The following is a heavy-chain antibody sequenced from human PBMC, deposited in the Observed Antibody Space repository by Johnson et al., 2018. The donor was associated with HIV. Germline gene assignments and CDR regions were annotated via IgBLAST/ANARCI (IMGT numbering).Heavy chain of an antibody. V-gene: IGHV3-7*05. D-gene: IGHD7-27*01. Sequence: VQLVESGGGVVQPVGSLRLSCAASGFTFSSYAMSWVRQAPGKGLEWVANIKEDGSEKYYVDSVKGRFTISRDNSKNTLYLQMNSLRAEDTAVYYCAKGDWGSPIWGQGTMVTVSS. J-gene: IGHJ3*02. CDR2: IKEDGSEK. CDR3: AKGDWGSPI. CDR1: GFTFSSYA.